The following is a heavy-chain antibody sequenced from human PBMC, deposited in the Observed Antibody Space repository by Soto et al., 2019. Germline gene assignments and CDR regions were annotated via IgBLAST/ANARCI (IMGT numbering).Heavy chain of an antibody. CDR3: TTGMGYNPGFDY. CDR1: GFTFSDAW. Sequence: WGSLRLSCAASGFTFSDAWINWVRQAPGKGLEWVGRIKSKTDGGTTDYAAPVKGRFTISRDDSKNTLYLQMNSLKTEGTAVYYCTTGMGYNPGFDYWGQGTLVTVSS. J-gene: IGHJ4*02. V-gene: IGHV3-15*07. CDR2: IKSKTDGGTT. D-gene: IGHD1-1*01.